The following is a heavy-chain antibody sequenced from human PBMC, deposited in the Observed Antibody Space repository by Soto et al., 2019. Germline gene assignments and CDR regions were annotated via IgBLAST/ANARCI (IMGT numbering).Heavy chain of an antibody. J-gene: IGHJ3*02. CDR3: ARASERYYYDCSGPAVDAVDI. V-gene: IGHV1-18*01. D-gene: IGHD3-22*01. Sequence: QVQLVQSGAEVKKPGASVKVSCKASGYTFTSYGISWVRQAPGQGLEWMGWISAYNGNTNYAQKLQGRVTMTTDTSTXXAXRXLRSLRSDDTAVYYCARASERYYYDCSGPAVDAVDIWGQGTMVTVSS. CDR1: GYTFTSYG. CDR2: ISAYNGNT.